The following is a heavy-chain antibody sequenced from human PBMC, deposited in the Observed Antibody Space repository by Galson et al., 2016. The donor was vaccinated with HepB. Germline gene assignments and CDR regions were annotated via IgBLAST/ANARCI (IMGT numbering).Heavy chain of an antibody. Sequence: SLRLSCAVSGLTFSNCSMNWVRQTPGKGLEWVSYINSRGSRIYYSDSVRGRFTISRVNAKNSLFLQMDSLRDDDTALYYCASGIISFPTVMEASDYWGQGTLVTVSS. D-gene: IGHD1-1*01. V-gene: IGHV3-48*02. CDR3: ASGIISFPTVMEASDY. CDR1: GLTFSNCS. CDR2: INSRGSRI. J-gene: IGHJ4*02.